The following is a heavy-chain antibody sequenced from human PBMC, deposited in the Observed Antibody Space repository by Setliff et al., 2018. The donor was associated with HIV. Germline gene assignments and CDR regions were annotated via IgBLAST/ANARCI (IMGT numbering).Heavy chain of an antibody. J-gene: IGHJ4*02. CDR2: IYSEGST. V-gene: IGHV3-66*02. CDR1: GFTVSSNY. D-gene: IGHD3-3*01. CDR3: ARGRPTIFGVHNRPLDH. Sequence: SLRLSCAASGFTVSSNYMSWVRQAPEKGLEWVSLIYSEGSTYYADSVKGRFTISRDVSKNTLFLQMNNLGTEDTAVYYCARGRPTIFGVHNRPLDHWGQGTLVTVSS.